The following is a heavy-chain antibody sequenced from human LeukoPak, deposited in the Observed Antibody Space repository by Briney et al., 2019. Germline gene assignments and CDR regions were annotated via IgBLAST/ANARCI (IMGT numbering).Heavy chain of an antibody. D-gene: IGHD2-2*01. CDR1: GFTFSRYW. Sequence: PGGSLRLSCAASGFTFSRYWMSWFRQAPGKGLEWVANIKEDGREGYYGGSVKGRFAISRDNAQNSLYLRMNSLRAEDTAVYYCARGDGCSSTSCYHIDFWGQGTLVTVSS. V-gene: IGHV3-7*04. CDR3: ARGDGCSSTSCYHIDF. CDR2: IKEDGREG. J-gene: IGHJ4*02.